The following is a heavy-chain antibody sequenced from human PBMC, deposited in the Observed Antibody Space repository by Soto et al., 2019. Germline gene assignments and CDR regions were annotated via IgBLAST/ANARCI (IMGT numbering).Heavy chain of an antibody. Sequence: EVQLVEAGGGLVQPGGSLKLSCASSGFTFSDTAIHWVRQASGTGLDWVGRIRSKGNNYETEYSESVKGRFVISRDDSRNTAYLQMDSLKTEDTAVYYCARQGYYDFRSVDDALDVWGQGTMVAVTS. D-gene: IGHD3-3*01. CDR3: ARQGYYDFRSVDDALDV. CDR1: GFTFSDTA. V-gene: IGHV3-73*02. CDR2: IRSKGNNYET. J-gene: IGHJ3*01.